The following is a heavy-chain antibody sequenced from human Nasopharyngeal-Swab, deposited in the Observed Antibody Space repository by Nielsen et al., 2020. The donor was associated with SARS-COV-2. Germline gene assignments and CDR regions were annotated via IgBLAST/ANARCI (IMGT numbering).Heavy chain of an antibody. CDR1: GFTFSSYS. Sequence: GESLKISCAASGFTFSSYSMSWLRQAPGKGLEWVSTITGNGDTTYYADSVKGRFTISRDNSENTVYLQMNSLRAEDTAVYYCAKGAYVFSPSRLDLWGRGTLVTVSS. CDR3: AKGAYVFSPSRLDL. CDR2: ITGNGDTT. J-gene: IGHJ2*01. D-gene: IGHD3-10*02. V-gene: IGHV3-23*01.